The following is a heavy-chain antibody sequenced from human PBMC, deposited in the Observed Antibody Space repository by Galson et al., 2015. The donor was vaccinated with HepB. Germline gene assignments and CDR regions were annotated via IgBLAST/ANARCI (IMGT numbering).Heavy chain of an antibody. CDR3: ARTGSSTTILRNSWFDP. CDR2: ITSGSDYI. Sequence: SLRLSCAASGFTFISYSMNWVRQAPGKGLEWVSSITSGSDYIYYADSVKGRFTISRDNAKNSLFLQMNSLRVEDAAVYYCARTGSSTTILRNSWFDPWGQEILVTVSS. CDR1: GFTFISYS. D-gene: IGHD2-2*01. V-gene: IGHV3-21*01. J-gene: IGHJ5*02.